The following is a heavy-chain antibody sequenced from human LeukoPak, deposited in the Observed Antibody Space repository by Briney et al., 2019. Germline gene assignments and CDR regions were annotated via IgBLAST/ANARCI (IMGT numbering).Heavy chain of an antibody. CDR1: GYTFTVYY. CDR2: INPNSGGT. CDR3: ARNYYDSSGYYYYYYYMDV. V-gene: IGHV1-2*02. D-gene: IGHD3-22*01. Sequence: GASVTVSCKASGYTFTVYYMHWVRQAPGQGLEWMGWINPNSGGTNYAQKFQGRVTMTRDTSISTAYMELSRLRSDDTAVYYCARNYYDSSGYYYYYYYMDVWGKGTTVTISS. J-gene: IGHJ6*03.